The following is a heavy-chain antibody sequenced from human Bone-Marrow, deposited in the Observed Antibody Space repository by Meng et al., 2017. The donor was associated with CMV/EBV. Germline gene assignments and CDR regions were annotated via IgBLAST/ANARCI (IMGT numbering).Heavy chain of an antibody. J-gene: IGHJ6*02. CDR1: GFTFSSYV. D-gene: IGHD3-10*01. CDR3: AKGGYYGPGGMDV. Sequence: GGSLRLSCAASGFTFSSYVLSWVRQAPGKGLEWVSTVSPSCSKTYYADSMKGRFTVSRDNSKNTVYLQMNSLRVEDTAVYYCAKGGYYGPGGMDVWGLGTTVTVSS. V-gene: IGHV3-23*01. CDR2: VSPSCSKT.